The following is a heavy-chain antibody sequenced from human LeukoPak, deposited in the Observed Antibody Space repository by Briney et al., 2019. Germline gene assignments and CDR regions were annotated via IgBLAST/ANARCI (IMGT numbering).Heavy chain of an antibody. CDR1: GGTFSSYA. J-gene: IGHJ4*02. V-gene: IGHV1-69*13. D-gene: IGHD1-1*01. CDR2: IIPIFGTA. CDR3: ATHKGTGYFDY. Sequence: ASVKVSCKASGGTFSSYAISWVRQAPGQGLEWMGGIIPIFGTANYAQKFQGRVTITADESTSTAYMELSCLRSEDTAVYYCATHKGTGYFDYWGQGTLVTVSS.